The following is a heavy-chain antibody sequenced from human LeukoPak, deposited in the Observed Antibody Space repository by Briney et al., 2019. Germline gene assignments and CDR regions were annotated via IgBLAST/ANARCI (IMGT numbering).Heavy chain of an antibody. CDR1: GGSISSGSYY. CDR2: IYTSGST. Sequence: SETLSLTCTASGGSISSGSYYWSWIRQPAGKGLEWIGRIYTSGSTNYNPSLKSRVTISVDPSKNQFSLKLSSVTAADTAVYYCARSTVVGYAFDIWGQGTMVTVSS. D-gene: IGHD2-2*01. J-gene: IGHJ3*02. V-gene: IGHV4-61*02. CDR3: ARSTVVGYAFDI.